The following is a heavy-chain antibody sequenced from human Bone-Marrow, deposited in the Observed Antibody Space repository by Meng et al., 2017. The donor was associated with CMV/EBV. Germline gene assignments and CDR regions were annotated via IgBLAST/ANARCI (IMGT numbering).Heavy chain of an antibody. D-gene: IGHD3-10*01. J-gene: IGHJ6*02. CDR1: GFTFSSYG. CDR3: AKNLGRGGATMVRGTYPHYYYYGMDV. CDR2: IWYDGSNK. Sequence: GESLKISCAASGFTFSSYGMHWVRQAPGKGLEWVAVIWYDGSNKYYADSVKGRFTISRDNSKNTLYLQMNSLRAEDTAVYYCAKNLGRGGATMVRGTYPHYYYYGMDVWGQGNTVPVSS. V-gene: IGHV3-33*06.